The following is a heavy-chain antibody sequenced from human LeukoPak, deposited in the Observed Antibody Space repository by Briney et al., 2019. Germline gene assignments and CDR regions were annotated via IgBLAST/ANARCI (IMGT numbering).Heavy chain of an antibody. V-gene: IGHV4-4*07. D-gene: IGHD3-22*01. Sequence: SETLSLTCTVSDDSITIYYWSWIRQPAGKGLERIGSIHTSGSTNYSPSLKSRVTMSVDTSKNQFSLKLSSVTAADTAVYFCARGPYSYDSSGAFDIWGQGTMVTVSS. J-gene: IGHJ3*02. CDR2: IHTSGST. CDR1: DDSITIYY. CDR3: ARGPYSYDSSGAFDI.